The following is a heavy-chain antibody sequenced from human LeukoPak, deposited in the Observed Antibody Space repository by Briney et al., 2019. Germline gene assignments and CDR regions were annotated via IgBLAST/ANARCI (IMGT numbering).Heavy chain of an antibody. CDR3: AKDRSSGTPYYFDY. J-gene: IGHJ4*02. V-gene: IGHV3-74*01. Sequence: GGSLRLSCAASGFTFSSYWMHWVRQAPGKGLVWVSRIDSDGSSTSYADSVKGRFTISRDNAKNTLCLQMNSLRAEDTAVYYCAKDRSSGTPYYFDYWGQGTLVTVSS. D-gene: IGHD3-22*01. CDR1: GFTFSSYW. CDR2: IDSDGSST.